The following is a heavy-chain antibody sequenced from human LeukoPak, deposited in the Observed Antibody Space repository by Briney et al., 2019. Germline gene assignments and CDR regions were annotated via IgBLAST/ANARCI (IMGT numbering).Heavy chain of an antibody. CDR3: AREVGKAAAGKSFDY. V-gene: IGHV1-2*02. Sequence: ASVKVSCKASGYTFSGYYMQWVRQAPGQGLKWMGWINPNSGGTNYAQKFQGRVTMTRDTSISTAYMELSRLRSDDTAVYYCAREVGKAAAGKSFDYWGQGTLVTVSS. CDR2: INPNSGGT. J-gene: IGHJ4*02. D-gene: IGHD6-13*01. CDR1: GYTFSGYY.